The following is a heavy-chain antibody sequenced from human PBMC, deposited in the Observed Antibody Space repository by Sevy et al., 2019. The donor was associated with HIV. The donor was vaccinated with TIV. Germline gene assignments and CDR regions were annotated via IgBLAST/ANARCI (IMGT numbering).Heavy chain of an antibody. J-gene: IGHJ4*02. Sequence: GGSLRLSCSASGFTFSSYAMHWVRQAPGKGLEYVSAISSNGGRTYYADSVKGRFTISRDNSKNTLYLQMSSLRAEDTALYYCVKGDEQQLAYFDYWGQGTLVTVSS. CDR2: ISSNGGRT. V-gene: IGHV3-64D*06. CDR1: GFTFSSYA. CDR3: VKGDEQQLAYFDY. D-gene: IGHD6-13*01.